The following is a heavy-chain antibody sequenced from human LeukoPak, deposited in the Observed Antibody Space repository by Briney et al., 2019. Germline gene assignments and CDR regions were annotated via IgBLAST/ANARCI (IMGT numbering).Heavy chain of an antibody. V-gene: IGHV4-61*02. J-gene: IGHJ6*03. CDR1: GGSISSGSYY. CDR2: IFTSGST. D-gene: IGHD3-10*01. CDR3: AREGKITMVRGVIRYYYMDV. Sequence: SETLSLTCTVSGGSISSGSYYWSWIRQPAGKGLEWIGRIFTSGSTKYNPSLKSRVTISVDTSKNQFSLKLSSVTAADMAVYYCAREGKITMVRGVIRYYYMDVWGKGTTVTISS.